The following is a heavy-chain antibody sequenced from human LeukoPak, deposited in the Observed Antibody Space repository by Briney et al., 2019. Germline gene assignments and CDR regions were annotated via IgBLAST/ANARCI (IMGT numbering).Heavy chain of an antibody. V-gene: IGHV4-59*08. D-gene: IGHD2-15*01. Sequence: SETLSLNCTVSGASLSSYYWSWIREVPGTGLEWNGSIYYSGVTNFNPSLKRRIAMSVDRSRNLFSLKLTSVTAGDTAVYYCARREGSHYSVDIWGQGTTVTVSS. CDR2: IYYSGVT. CDR3: ARREGSHYSVDI. CDR1: GASLSSYY. J-gene: IGHJ6*02.